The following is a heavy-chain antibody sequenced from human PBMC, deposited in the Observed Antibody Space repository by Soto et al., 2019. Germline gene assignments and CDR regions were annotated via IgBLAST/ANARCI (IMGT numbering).Heavy chain of an antibody. J-gene: IGHJ5*02. Sequence: PSETLSLTCTVSGGSISSSSYYWGWIRQPPGKGLEWIGSIYYSGSTNYNPSLKSRVTISVDTSKNQFSLKLSPVTAADTAVYYCARICYGDYWAPNWFDPWGQGTLVTVSS. CDR2: IYYSGST. D-gene: IGHD4-17*01. CDR1: GGSISSSSYY. CDR3: ARICYGDYWAPNWFDP. V-gene: IGHV4-39*07.